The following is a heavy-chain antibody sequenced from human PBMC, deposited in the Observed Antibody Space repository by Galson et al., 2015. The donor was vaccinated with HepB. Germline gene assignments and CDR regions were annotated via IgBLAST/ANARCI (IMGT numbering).Heavy chain of an antibody. V-gene: IGHV4-34*01. CDR3: ARQTGPKGLDY. Sequence: TLSLTCAVYGRSFSGYYWSWIRQPPGKGLEWIGEINHSGSTNYNPSLKSRVTISVDTSKNQFSLKLSSVTATDTAVYYCARQTGPKGLDYWGQGTLVTVSS. J-gene: IGHJ4*02. CDR1: GRSFSGYY. D-gene: IGHD3-9*01. CDR2: INHSGST.